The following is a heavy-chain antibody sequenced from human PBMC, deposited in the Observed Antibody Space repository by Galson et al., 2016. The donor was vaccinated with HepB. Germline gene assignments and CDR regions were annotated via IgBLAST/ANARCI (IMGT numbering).Heavy chain of an antibody. CDR2: IRSKGYGGTT. V-gene: IGHV3-49*03. D-gene: IGHD3-10*01. J-gene: IGHJ4*02. CDR1: GFPFGNYA. CDR3: TRGGGEGLFDY. Sequence: SLRLSCAASGFPFGNYAMSWFRQAPGKGLEWVGFIRSKGYGGTTEYAASVKGRFTISRDDSNNIAYLRMNSLKTEDTAVYYCTRGGGEGLFDYWGQGTLVTVSS.